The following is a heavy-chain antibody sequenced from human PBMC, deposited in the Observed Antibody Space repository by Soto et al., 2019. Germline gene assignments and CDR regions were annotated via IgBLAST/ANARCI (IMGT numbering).Heavy chain of an antibody. CDR3: AKDKRPTFYYYGMDV. CDR1: GYTFTTYG. CDR2: ISPYNDNT. J-gene: IGHJ6*02. V-gene: IGHV1-18*04. Sequence: ASVKVSCKASGYTFTTYGVNWVRQAPGQGLEWMGWISPYNDNTNYARRFQGRVTLTTDTSANTASMELRSLTLDDTAIYYCAKDKRPTFYYYGMDVWGHGTTVTVSS.